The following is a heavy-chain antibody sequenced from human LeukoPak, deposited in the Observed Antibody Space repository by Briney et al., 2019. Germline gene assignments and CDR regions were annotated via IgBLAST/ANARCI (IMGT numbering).Heavy chain of an antibody. CDR2: IYYSGST. V-gene: IGHV4-59*08. Sequence: SETLSLTCTVSGGSISSYYWSWIRQPPGKGLEWIGYIYYSGSTNYNPSLKSRVTISVDTSKNQFSLKLSSVTAADTAVYYCARHRRPPEYFQHWGQGTLVTVSS. CDR1: GGSISSYY. CDR3: ARHRRPPEYFQH. J-gene: IGHJ1*01.